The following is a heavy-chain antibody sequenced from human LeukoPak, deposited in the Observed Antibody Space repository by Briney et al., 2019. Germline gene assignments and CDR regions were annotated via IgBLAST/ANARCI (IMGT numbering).Heavy chain of an antibody. CDR1: GFTFSSYA. J-gene: IGHJ4*02. V-gene: IGHV3-23*01. CDR2: ISGSGGST. Sequence: GGSLRLSCAASGFTFSSYAMSWVRQAPGKGLEWVSAISGSGGSTYYADSVKGRFTISRDNSKNTLYLQMNSLRAEDTAVYYCASLYDILTGYNLDYWGQGTLVTVSS. D-gene: IGHD3-9*01. CDR3: ASLYDILTGYNLDY.